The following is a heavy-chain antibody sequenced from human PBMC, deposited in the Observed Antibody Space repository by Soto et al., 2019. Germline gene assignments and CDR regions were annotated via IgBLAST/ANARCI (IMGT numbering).Heavy chain of an antibody. J-gene: IGHJ5*02. Sequence: SETLSLTCTVSGGSISSYYWSWIRQPPGKGLEWIGYIYYSGSTNYNPSLKSRVTISVDTSKNQFSLKLSSVTAADTAVYYCAAMVRGNWFDPWGQGTLVTVSS. V-gene: IGHV4-59*08. D-gene: IGHD3-10*01. CDR3: AAMVRGNWFDP. CDR2: IYYSGST. CDR1: GGSISSYY.